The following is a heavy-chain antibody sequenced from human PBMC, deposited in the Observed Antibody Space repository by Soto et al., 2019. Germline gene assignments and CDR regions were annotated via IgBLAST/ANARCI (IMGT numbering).Heavy chain of an antibody. CDR1: GYSFTSLG. J-gene: IGHJ4*02. D-gene: IGHD1-26*01. Sequence: ASVKVSCKASGYSFTSLGINWVRQTTGQGLEWMGWMQPSSGRTGYAQKFQGRVTMTRDTSINTAYMELSSLTSDDTAFYYCARGVTAGVDYWGQGTLVAVSS. V-gene: IGHV1-8*01. CDR3: ARGVTAGVDY. CDR2: MQPSSGRT.